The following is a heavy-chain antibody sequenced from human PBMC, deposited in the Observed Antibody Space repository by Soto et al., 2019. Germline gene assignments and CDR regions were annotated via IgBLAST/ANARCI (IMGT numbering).Heavy chain of an antibody. CDR3: AKGARYVDS. Sequence: EVQLLESGGGLVQPGGSLRLSCAASGFTFSSQTMSWVRQAPGKGLEWVSVISSSGSTSYTDSVEGRFTISKDSSKNTLYLQLNSLRFEDAAVYYCAKGARYVDSWGQGTLVTVSS. V-gene: IGHV3-23*01. CDR2: ISSSGST. J-gene: IGHJ4*02. CDR1: GFTFSSQT. D-gene: IGHD1-20*01.